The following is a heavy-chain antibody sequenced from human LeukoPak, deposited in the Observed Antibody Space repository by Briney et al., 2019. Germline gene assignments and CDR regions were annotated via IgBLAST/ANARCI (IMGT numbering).Heavy chain of an antibody. Sequence: SVKVSCKAPGGTFSSYAISWVRQAPGQGLEWMGGIIPIFGTANYAQKFQGRVTITTDESTSTAYMELSSLRSEDTAVNYCAKDRTYGGSYYGDFQHWGQGTLVTVSS. J-gene: IGHJ1*01. CDR2: IIPIFGTA. D-gene: IGHD1-26*01. V-gene: IGHV1-69*05. CDR1: GGTFSSYA. CDR3: AKDRTYGGSYYGDFQH.